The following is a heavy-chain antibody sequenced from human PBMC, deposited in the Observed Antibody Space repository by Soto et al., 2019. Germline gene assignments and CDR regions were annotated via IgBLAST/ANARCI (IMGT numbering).Heavy chain of an antibody. CDR1: GFIFSDYW. CDR2: IKEDGSEK. V-gene: IGHV3-7*01. J-gene: IGHJ3*01. Sequence: SGGSLRLSCAASGFIFSDYWMNWVRQAPGKGLEWVANIKEDGSEKYYVDSVKGRFTISRDNAKNSLYLQMNSLRAEDTAVYYCAKIGSSTWYTWAFDVWGQGTMVTVSS. CDR3: AKIGSSTWYTWAFDV. D-gene: IGHD6-13*01.